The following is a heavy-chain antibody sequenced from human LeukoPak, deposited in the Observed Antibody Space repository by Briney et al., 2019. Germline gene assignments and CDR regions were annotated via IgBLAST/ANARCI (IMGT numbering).Heavy chain of an antibody. Sequence: ASVKVSCKASGYTFTSYAVHWVRQAPGQRLEWMGWINAGNGNTKYSQKFQGRVTITRDTSASTAYMELSSLRSEDTAVYYCARASVLPAAIPNWFDPWGQGTLVTVSS. D-gene: IGHD2-2*02. CDR1: GYTFTSYA. CDR2: INAGNGNT. J-gene: IGHJ5*02. CDR3: ARASVLPAAIPNWFDP. V-gene: IGHV1-3*01.